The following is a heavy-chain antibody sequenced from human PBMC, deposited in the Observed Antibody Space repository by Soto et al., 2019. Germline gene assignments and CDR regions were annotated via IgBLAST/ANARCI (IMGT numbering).Heavy chain of an antibody. J-gene: IGHJ6*02. V-gene: IGHV4-4*07. CDR3: AREPGSSGWSPPGMDV. CDR1: GGSISSYY. CDR2: IYTRGST. Sequence: SETLSLTCTVSGGSISSYYSSWIRQPAGKGLEWIGRIYTRGSTNYNPSLKARVTMSVDTSKNQFSLTLSSVTGADTAVYYCAREPGSSGWSPPGMDVWGQGTKVTVSS. D-gene: IGHD6-19*01.